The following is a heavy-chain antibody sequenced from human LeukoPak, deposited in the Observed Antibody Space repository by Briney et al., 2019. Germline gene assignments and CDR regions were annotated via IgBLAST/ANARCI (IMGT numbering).Heavy chain of an antibody. V-gene: IGHV3-30*02. Sequence: PGGSLRLSCAASGFTFSYYGMHWVRQAPGKGLEWVAYVASDGNFRDYVASVKGRFTVSRDNSKDTLYPQMDSLRTEDTGVYYCANLPYNWNTHFDDYWGHGTLVTVSS. CDR1: GFTFSYYG. J-gene: IGHJ4*01. D-gene: IGHD1-1*01. CDR2: VASDGNFR. CDR3: ANLPYNWNTHFDDY.